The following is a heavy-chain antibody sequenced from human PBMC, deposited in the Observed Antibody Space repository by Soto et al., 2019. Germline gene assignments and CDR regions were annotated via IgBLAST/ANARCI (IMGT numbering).Heavy chain of an antibody. J-gene: IGHJ6*02. CDR2: TYYRSKWYN. V-gene: IGHV6-1*01. CDR3: ARAHCSSTSCYTFYYYYGMDV. CDR1: GDSVSSNSAA. D-gene: IGHD2-2*02. Sequence: HSQTLSLTCAISGDSVSSNSAAWNWIRQSPSRGLEWLGRTYYRSKWYNDYAVSVKSRITINPDTSKNQFSLQLNSVTPEDTAVYYCARAHCSSTSCYTFYYYYGMDVWGQGTTVTVSS.